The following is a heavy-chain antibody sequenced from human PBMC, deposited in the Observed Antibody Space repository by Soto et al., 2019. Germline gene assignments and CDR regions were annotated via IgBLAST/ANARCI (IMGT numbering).Heavy chain of an antibody. CDR1: GFTFTSSA. CDR2: IVVGSGNT. J-gene: IGHJ5*02. D-gene: IGHD3-10*01. CDR3: AALSSGGGNWFDP. V-gene: IGHV1-58*01. Sequence: SVKVSCKASGFTFTSSAVQWVRQARGQRLEWIGWIVVGSGNTNYAQKFQERVTITRDMSTSTAYMELSSLRSEDTAVYYCAALSSGGGNWFDPWGQGTLVTVSS.